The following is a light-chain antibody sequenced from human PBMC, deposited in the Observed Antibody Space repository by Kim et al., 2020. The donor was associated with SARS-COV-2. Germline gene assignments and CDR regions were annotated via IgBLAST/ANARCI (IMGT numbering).Light chain of an antibody. CDR1: QSLLHANGYNY. V-gene: IGKV2-28*01. CDR3: MQTLQTPFT. J-gene: IGKJ2*01. Sequence: DIVMTQSPLSQPVTPGEPASISCRFSQSLLHANGYNYLDWYLQKPGQSPRLLIYLSSTRASGVPHRFSGSGSGTDFTLKISRVEAEDVGVYYCMQTLQTPFTCGQGTKLEI. CDR2: LSS.